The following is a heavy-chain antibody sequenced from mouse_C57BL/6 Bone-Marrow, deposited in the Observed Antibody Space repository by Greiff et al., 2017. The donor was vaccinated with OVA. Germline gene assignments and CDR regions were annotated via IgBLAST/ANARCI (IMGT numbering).Heavy chain of an antibody. CDR2: IDPENGDT. CDR1: GFNIKDDY. CDR3: TTYYSNFSFDY. Sequence: EVKVEESGAELVRPGASVKLSCTASGFNIKDDYMHWVKQRPEQGLEWIGWIDPENGDTEYASKFQGKATITADTSSNTAYLQLSSLTSEDTAVYYCTTYYSNFSFDYWGQGTTLTVSS. D-gene: IGHD2-5*01. V-gene: IGHV14-4*01. J-gene: IGHJ2*01.